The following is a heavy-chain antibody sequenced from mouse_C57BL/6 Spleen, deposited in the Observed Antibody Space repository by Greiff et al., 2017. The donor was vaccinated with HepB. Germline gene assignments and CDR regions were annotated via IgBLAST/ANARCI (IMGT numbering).Heavy chain of an antibody. Sequence: QVQLQQSGAELMKPGASVKLSCKATGYTFTGYWIEWVKQRPGHGLEWIGEILPGSGSTNYTEKFKGKATFTADTSSNTAYMQLSSLTTEDSASYYCARYLLRRDSAMDYWGQGTTVTVSS. D-gene: IGHD2-12*01. CDR1: GYTFTGYW. V-gene: IGHV1-9*01. CDR2: ILPGSGST. CDR3: ARYLLRRDSAMDY. J-gene: IGHJ4*01.